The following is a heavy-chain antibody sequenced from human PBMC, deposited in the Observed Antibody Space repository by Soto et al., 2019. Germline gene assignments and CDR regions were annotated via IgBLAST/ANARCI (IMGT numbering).Heavy chain of an antibody. CDR1: GYSFTNYG. CDR2: ISAYNGDT. Sequence: ASVNVSCKASGYSFTNYGVTWVRQAPGQGLEWMGWISAYNGDTHYAQNLQGRLTMTTDTSTSTGYMELRALGSDDTAVYFCARVEDYFDSSGYAHWGQGTLVTVSS. V-gene: IGHV1-18*04. CDR3: ARVEDYFDSSGYAH. J-gene: IGHJ1*01. D-gene: IGHD3-22*01.